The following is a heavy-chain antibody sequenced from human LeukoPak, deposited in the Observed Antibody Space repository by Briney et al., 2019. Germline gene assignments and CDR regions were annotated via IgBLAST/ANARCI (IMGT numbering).Heavy chain of an antibody. V-gene: IGHV3-21*01. CDR3: ARGDYDSSGYYYDY. CDR2: ISSSSKYI. Sequence: GGSLRLSCGASGFTFSSYTMNWVRQAPGKGLEWVSSISSSSKYIYYAESVKGRFTISRDNAKNSLYLQMNSLRAEDTAVYYCARGDYDSSGYYYDYWGQGILVTVSS. J-gene: IGHJ4*02. D-gene: IGHD3-22*01. CDR1: GFTFSSYT.